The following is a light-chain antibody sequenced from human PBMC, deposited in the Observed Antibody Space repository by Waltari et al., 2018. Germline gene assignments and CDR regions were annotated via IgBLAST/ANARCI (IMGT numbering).Light chain of an antibody. Sequence: SYVLPQPPPVSVAPGQTARTTCGGNNTGRGRVHRYQQKPGQAPVLGVYADSDRHSGIPEGFAGSNSGNTATLTISRVEAGDEADYYCQVWDSSSDLWVFGGGTKLTVL. V-gene: IGLV3-21*02. CDR2: ADS. CDR1: NTGRGR. CDR3: QVWDSSSDLWV. J-gene: IGLJ3*02.